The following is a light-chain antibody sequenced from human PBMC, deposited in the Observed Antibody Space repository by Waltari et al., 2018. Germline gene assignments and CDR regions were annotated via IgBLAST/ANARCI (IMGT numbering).Light chain of an antibody. V-gene: IGLV2-23*03. CDR3: CSFAGSSSFAV. J-gene: IGLJ2*01. CDR2: EGT. CDR1: SSDIGRYNL. Sequence: QSALTQPASVSGSPGQSITISCTGTSSDIGRYNLVSWYRQHPGKAPKLMIYEGTKRPSGVSNRFSGSKSGNTASLTISGLQAEDEADFYCCSFAGSSSFAVFGGGTKLTVL.